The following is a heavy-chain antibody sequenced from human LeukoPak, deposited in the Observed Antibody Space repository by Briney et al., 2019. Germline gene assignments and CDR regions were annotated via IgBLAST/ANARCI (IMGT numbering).Heavy chain of an antibody. D-gene: IGHD2-21*01. V-gene: IGHV3-23*01. CDR3: ARDLESYSPDY. CDR2: ISGSGGST. Sequence: GGSLRLSCAASGFTFSSYGMSWVRQAPGKGLEWVSAISGSGGSTYYADSVKGRFTISRDNAKNTLYLQMNSLRAEDTAVYYCARDLESYSPDYWGQGTLVTVSS. J-gene: IGHJ4*02. CDR1: GFTFSSYG.